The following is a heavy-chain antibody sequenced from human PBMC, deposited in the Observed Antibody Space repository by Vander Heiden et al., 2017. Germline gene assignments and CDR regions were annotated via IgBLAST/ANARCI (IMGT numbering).Heavy chain of an antibody. V-gene: IGHV3-33*01. Sequence: QVQLVESGGGVVQPGRSLRLSCAASGFTFSSYGMYWVRRAPDKGLECVAVIWYDESNKYYADSVKGRFTISRDISKSTLYLQMNSLRAEDTAIYYCARDGGAGLDYWGQGTLVTVSS. CDR1: GFTFSSYG. J-gene: IGHJ4*02. CDR3: ARDGGAGLDY. CDR2: IWYDESNK. D-gene: IGHD3-10*01.